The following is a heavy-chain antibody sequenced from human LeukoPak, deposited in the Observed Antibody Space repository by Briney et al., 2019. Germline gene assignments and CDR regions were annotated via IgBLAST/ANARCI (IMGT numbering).Heavy chain of an antibody. V-gene: IGHV5-51*01. CDR1: GYSFTSYW. D-gene: IGHD3-3*01. CDR3: ASRPSYDFWSGYYYFDY. J-gene: IGHJ4*02. Sequence: GESLKISCRGSGYSFTSYWIAWVRQMPGKGLEWMGIIYPGDSDARYSPSFQGQVTISADKSISTTYLQWSSLKASDTAMYYCASRPSYDFWSGYYYFDYWGQGTLVTVSS. CDR2: IYPGDSDA.